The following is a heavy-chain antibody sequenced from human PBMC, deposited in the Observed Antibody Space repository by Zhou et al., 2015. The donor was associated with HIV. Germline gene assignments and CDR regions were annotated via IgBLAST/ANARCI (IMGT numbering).Heavy chain of an antibody. Sequence: QVQLVQSGAEVTKPGASVRVSCQASGYSFTSYDINWVRQAAGRGLEWMGWMNPNSGNTDSARKFQGRITLTRDTSISTAYMDLTSLSFEDTAVYYCARRGIQQWFDSFDIWGQGTTVTVSS. CDR2: MNPNSGNT. CDR1: GYSFTSYD. D-gene: IGHD5-18*01. V-gene: IGHV1-8*01. CDR3: ARRGIQQWFDSFDI. J-gene: IGHJ3*02.